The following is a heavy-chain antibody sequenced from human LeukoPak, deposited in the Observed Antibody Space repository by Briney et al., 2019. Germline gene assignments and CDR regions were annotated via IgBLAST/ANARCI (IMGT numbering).Heavy chain of an antibody. CDR1: GYTFTNYG. J-gene: IGHJ5*02. V-gene: IGHV1-18*01. D-gene: IGHD2/OR15-2a*01. CDR3: ARGLRIDDWFDP. CDR2: INTYNGYT. Sequence: ASVKVSCKASGYTFTNYGISWVRQAPGQGLEWMGWINTYNGYTNYAQKLQGRVTMTTDTSTNTAYMELRSLRSDDTAVYYCARGLRIDDWFDPWGQGTLLTASS.